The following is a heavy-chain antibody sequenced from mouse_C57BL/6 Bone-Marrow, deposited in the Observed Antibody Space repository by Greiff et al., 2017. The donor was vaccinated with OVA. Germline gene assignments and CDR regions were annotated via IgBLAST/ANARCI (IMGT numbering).Heavy chain of an antibody. CDR1: GFTFSSYA. CDR3: ARVFYDGYWFAY. J-gene: IGHJ3*01. D-gene: IGHD2-3*01. CDR2: ISDGGSYT. Sequence: DVQLVESGGGLVKPGGSLKLSCAASGFTFSSYAMSWVRQTPEKRLEWVATISDGGSYTYYPDNVKGRFTISRDNAKNNLYLQMSHLKSEDTAMYYCARVFYDGYWFAYWGQGTLVTVSA. V-gene: IGHV5-4*01.